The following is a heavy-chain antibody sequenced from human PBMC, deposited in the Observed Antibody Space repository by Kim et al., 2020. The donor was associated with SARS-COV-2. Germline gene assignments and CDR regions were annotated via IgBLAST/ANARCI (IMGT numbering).Heavy chain of an antibody. Sequence: SETLSLTCAVYGGSFSGYYWSWIRQPPGKGLEWIGEINHSGSTNYNPSLKSRVTISVDTSKNQFSLKLSSVTAADTAVYYCASLRTNGVQNWFDPWGQGTLVTVSS. J-gene: IGHJ5*02. V-gene: IGHV4-34*01. CDR1: GGSFSGYY. CDR2: INHSGST. D-gene: IGHD2-8*01. CDR3: ASLRTNGVQNWFDP.